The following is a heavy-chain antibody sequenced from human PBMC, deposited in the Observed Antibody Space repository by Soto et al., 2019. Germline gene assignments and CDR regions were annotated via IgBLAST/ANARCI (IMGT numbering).Heavy chain of an antibody. Sequence: QVKLQESGPGLVKPSQTLSLTCTVSGGSISSGGYYWSWIRQHPGKGLEWIGYIYYSGNTYYNPSLKSRVTIPIDTSKNQFSMKLSYVTAADTAVYYCARAGMNYNDRSGCWVRDGLAVWGQGTTVTVSS. CDR3: ARAGMNYNDRSGCWVRDGLAV. J-gene: IGHJ6*02. D-gene: IGHD3-22*01. V-gene: IGHV4-31*03. CDR1: GGSISSGGYY. CDR2: IYYSGNT.